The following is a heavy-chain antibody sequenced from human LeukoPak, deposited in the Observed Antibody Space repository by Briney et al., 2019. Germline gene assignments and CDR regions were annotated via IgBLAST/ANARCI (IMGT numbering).Heavy chain of an antibody. V-gene: IGHV4-34*01. D-gene: IGHD4-23*01. CDR2: INHSGST. Sequence: SETLSLTCAVYGGSFSGYYWSWIRQPPGKGLEWIGEINHSGSTKYNPSLKSRVTISVDTSKDQFSLKLSSVTAADTAVYYCAYSTVVTRGYYWGQGTLVTVSS. J-gene: IGHJ4*02. CDR1: GGSFSGYY. CDR3: AYSTVVTRGYY.